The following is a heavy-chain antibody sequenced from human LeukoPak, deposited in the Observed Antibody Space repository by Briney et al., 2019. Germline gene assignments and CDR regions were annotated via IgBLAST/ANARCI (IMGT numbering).Heavy chain of an antibody. V-gene: IGHV3-23*01. J-gene: IGHJ5*02. CDR2: ISDSGGST. D-gene: IGHD6-19*01. CDR1: GFTFSNYD. CDR3: AKDLGRAVAADWFDP. Sequence: PGGFLRLSCAASGFTFSNYDMSWVRQAPGKGLEWVSSISDSGGSTYYADSVKGRFTISRDNSKNTLYLQMTNLKDADTAVYYCAKDLGRAVAADWFDPWDQGSLVTVSS.